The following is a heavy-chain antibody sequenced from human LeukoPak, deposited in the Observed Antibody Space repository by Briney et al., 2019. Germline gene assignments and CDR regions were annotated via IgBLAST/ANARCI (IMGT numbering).Heavy chain of an antibody. V-gene: IGHV3-7*01. CDR1: GFTFSSYW. CDR3: ARDKPRGSYYGSIFDS. D-gene: IGHD1-26*01. CDR2: IRYDGGEI. Sequence: PGGSLRLSCEVSGFTFSSYWMSWVRQAPGKGLEWVANIRYDGGEIYYVDPVKGRFTISRDNAKNSLYLQMNSLRAEDAAVYYCARDKPRGSYYGSIFDSWGQGTLVTVSS. J-gene: IGHJ4*02.